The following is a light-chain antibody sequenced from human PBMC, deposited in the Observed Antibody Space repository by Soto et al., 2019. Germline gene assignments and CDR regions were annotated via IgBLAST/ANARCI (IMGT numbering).Light chain of an antibody. CDR3: SSYTSSSTVI. CDR1: SSDIGGYNY. J-gene: IGLJ2*01. Sequence: QSALTQPASVSGSPGQSITISCTGTSSDIGGYNYISWYQQLPGKAPKFIIYDVRNRPSGVSNRFSGSRSGNTASLTISCLQAEDEADYYCSSYTSSSTVIFGGGTKLTVL. CDR2: DVR. V-gene: IGLV2-14*01.